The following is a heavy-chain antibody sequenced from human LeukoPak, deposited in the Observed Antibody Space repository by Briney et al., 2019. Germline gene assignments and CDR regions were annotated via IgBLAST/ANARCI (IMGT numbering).Heavy chain of an antibody. D-gene: IGHD1-1*01. CDR3: ARLDNWNDGRHFDY. V-gene: IGHV7-4-1*02. CDR1: GYTFTSYA. Sequence: EASVKVSCKASGYTFTSYAMNWVRQAPGQGLEWMGWINTNTGNPTYAQGFTGRFVFSLDTSVSTAYLRISSLKAEDTAVYYCARLDNWNDGRHFDYWGQGTLVTVSS. J-gene: IGHJ4*02. CDR2: INTNTGNP.